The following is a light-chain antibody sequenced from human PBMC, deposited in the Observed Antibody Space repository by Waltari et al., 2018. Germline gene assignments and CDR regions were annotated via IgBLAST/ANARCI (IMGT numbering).Light chain of an antibody. V-gene: IGLV3-19*01. CDR3: NSRDSTGNHFYV. J-gene: IGLJ1*01. Sequence: SSELTQDPAVSVALGQTVRITCQGDSLRSYYASWYQQKPGQAPLVVLYGKNNRPSGIPDRFSGSRSGNTAALSITGAQAEDEADYYCNSRDSTGNHFYVFGTGTKVTVL. CDR2: GKN. CDR1: SLRSYY.